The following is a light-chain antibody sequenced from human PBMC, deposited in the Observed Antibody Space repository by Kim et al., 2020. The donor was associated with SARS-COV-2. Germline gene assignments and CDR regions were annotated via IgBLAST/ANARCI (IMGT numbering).Light chain of an antibody. J-gene: IGLJ3*02. CDR1: SSDVGGYNY. Sequence: GQSVTISCTGTSSDVGGYNYVSWYQKHPGKAPILMIYEVSTRPSGVPHRFSGSKSGNTASLTVSGLQAEDEADYYCSSYAGSNNLVFGGGTQLTVL. CDR3: SSYAGSNNLV. CDR2: EVS. V-gene: IGLV2-8*01.